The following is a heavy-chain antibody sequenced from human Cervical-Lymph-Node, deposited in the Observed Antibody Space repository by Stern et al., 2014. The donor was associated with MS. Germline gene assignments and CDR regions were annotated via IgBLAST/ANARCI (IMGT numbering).Heavy chain of an antibody. D-gene: IGHD6-13*01. CDR3: ARDRMSIAAAGTSWFDP. CDR1: GGTFSSYT. Sequence: QVQLVESGAEVTKPGASVTVSCKASGGTFSSYTISWVRPAPGPGLEWMGGIIPYFSTPNYAQQFQGRVTITAVESTSTAYMELSSLRSEDTAVYYCARDRMSIAAAGTSWFDPWGQGTLVTVSS. V-gene: IGHV1-69*01. J-gene: IGHJ5*02. CDR2: IIPYFSTP.